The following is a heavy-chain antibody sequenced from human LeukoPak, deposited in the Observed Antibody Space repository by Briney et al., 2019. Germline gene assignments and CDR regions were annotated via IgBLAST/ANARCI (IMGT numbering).Heavy chain of an antibody. CDR3: ARVLRNDNWFDP. J-gene: IGHJ5*02. D-gene: IGHD2-15*01. CDR1: GGSISSSSYY. CDR2: IYYSGST. V-gene: IGHV4-39*07. Sequence: PSETLSLTCTVSGGSISSSSYYWGWIRQPPGKGLEWIGSIYYSGSTYYNPSLKSRVTISVDTSKNQFSLKLSSVTAADTAVYYCARVLRNDNWFDPWGQGTLVTVSS.